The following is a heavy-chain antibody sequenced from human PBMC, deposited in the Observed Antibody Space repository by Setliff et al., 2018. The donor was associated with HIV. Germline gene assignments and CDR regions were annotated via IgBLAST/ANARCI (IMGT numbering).Heavy chain of an antibody. V-gene: IGHV4-61*08. CDR3: ASTKVTPHGRYFQH. CDR1: GGSISSGGYY. CDR2: IFYNGGS. Sequence: PSETLSLTCTVSGGSISSGGYYWSWIRQLPGKGLEWIGYIFYNGGSNYNPSLKSRVTISVDTSKNQFSLKLSSVTAANTAVYYCASTKVTPHGRYFQHWGQGTLVTVSS. D-gene: IGHD4-4*01. J-gene: IGHJ1*01.